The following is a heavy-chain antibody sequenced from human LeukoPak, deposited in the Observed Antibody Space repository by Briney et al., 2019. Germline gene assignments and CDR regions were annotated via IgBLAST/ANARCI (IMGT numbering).Heavy chain of an antibody. D-gene: IGHD2-2*01. CDR1: GYTFTGYY. CDR3: AGGSSTSCYWSYYYYYYMDV. Sequence: GASVKVSCKASGYTFTGYYMHWVRQAPGQGLEWMGWINPNSGGTNYAQKFQGWVTMTRDTSISTAYMELSRLRSDDTAVYYCAGGSSTSCYWSYYYYYYMDVWGKGTTVTVSS. CDR2: INPNSGGT. V-gene: IGHV1-2*04. J-gene: IGHJ6*03.